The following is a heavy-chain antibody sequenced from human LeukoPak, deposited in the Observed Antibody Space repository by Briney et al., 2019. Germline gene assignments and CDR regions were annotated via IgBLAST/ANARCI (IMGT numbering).Heavy chain of an antibody. V-gene: IGHV2-70*01. CDR1: GLPLSTSGMC. D-gene: IGHD2-21*01. Sequence: SGPALMKPRQTLTLTFTFSGLPLSTSGMCVSWIRQPPGKALEWLALIDMDADKYYSTSLKTRLTISKDTSKNQVVLTMTNMDPVDTATYYCARTPNCGGSYWDYWGQGTLVTVSS. J-gene: IGHJ4*02. CDR2: IDMDADK. CDR3: ARTPNCGGSYWDY.